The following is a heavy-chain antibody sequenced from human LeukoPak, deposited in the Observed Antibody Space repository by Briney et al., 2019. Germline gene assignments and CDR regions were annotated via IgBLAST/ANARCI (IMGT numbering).Heavy chain of an antibody. CDR1: GFTFSGSA. J-gene: IGHJ4*01. CDR3: AKPSGSGVDY. Sequence: GGSLRLSCAASGFTFSGSAMHWVRQAPGKGLEWVAFIRYDGSHEYYADSVKGRFTISRDNSKNTLYLQMNSVRSEDTALYYCAKPSGSGVDYWGQGTRVTVSS. D-gene: IGHD1-26*01. V-gene: IGHV3-30*02. CDR2: IRYDGSHE.